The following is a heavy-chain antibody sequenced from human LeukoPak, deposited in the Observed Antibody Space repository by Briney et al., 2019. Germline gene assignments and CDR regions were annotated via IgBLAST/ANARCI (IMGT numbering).Heavy chain of an antibody. CDR1: GGSFSGYY. CDR3: ARGLRRGAAADLYYFDY. D-gene: IGHD6-13*01. V-gene: IGHV4-34*01. J-gene: IGHJ4*02. Sequence: PSETLSLTGAVYGGSFSGYYWSWSRQPPGKGLEGIGEINHSGSTNYNPSLNSRVTISVDTSKNRFSLKLSSVTAADTAVYYCARGLRRGAAADLYYFDYWGQGTLVTVSS. CDR2: INHSGST.